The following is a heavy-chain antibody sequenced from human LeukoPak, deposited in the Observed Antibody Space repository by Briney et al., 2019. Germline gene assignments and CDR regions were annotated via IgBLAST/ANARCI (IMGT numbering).Heavy chain of an antibody. CDR3: ANSGYCSGGSCPEEYFQH. V-gene: IGHV3-33*08. J-gene: IGHJ1*01. Sequence: GGALRLSCAASGFNFSSYGVRWGRQAAGKGLGGVAVIWYDGSNKYYADSVKGRFTISSDNSKNTLYLQMNSLRAEDTAVYYCANSGYCSGGSCPEEYFQHWGQGTLVTVSS. CDR2: IWYDGSNK. D-gene: IGHD2-15*01. CDR1: GFNFSSYG.